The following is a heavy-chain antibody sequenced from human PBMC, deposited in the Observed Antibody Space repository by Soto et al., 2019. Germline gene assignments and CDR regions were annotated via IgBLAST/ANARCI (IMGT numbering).Heavy chain of an antibody. CDR1: GGSISSGSYY. CDR2: IYYSGST. V-gene: IGHV4-39*01. Sequence: SETLSLTCTVSGGSISSGSYYWGWIRQPPGKGLEWIGTIYYSGSTYYHPSLRSRVTLSVDTSKNQFSLKLTPVTAADTAVYYCARLEGYCSGGTCYRTSGWFDPWGQRTPVTVSS. CDR3: ARLEGYCSGGTCYRTSGWFDP. D-gene: IGHD2-15*01. J-gene: IGHJ5*02.